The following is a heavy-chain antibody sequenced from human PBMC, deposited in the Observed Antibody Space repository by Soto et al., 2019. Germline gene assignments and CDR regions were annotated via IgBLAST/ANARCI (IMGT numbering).Heavy chain of an antibody. CDR3: AREEGRFLELLFPRHSEDDAFDI. CDR2: IYYSGST. CDR1: GGSISSGGYY. J-gene: IGHJ3*02. Sequence: PSETLSLTCTVSGGSISSGGYYWSWIRQHPGKGLEWIGYIYYSGSTYYNPSLKSRVTISVDTSKNQFSLKLSSVTAADTAVYYCAREEGRFLELLFPRHSEDDAFDISGQGTSVTV. V-gene: IGHV4-31*03. D-gene: IGHD3-3*01.